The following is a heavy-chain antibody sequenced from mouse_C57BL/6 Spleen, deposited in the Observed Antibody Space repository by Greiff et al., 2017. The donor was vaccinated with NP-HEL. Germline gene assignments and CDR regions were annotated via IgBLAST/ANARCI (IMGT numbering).Heavy chain of an antibody. CDR2: ISDGGSYT. CDR1: GFTFSSYA. J-gene: IGHJ1*03. V-gene: IGHV5-4*01. Sequence: DVRLVESGGGLVKPGGSLKLSCAASGFTFSSYAMSWVRQTPEKRLEWVATISDGGSYTYYPDNVKGRFTISRDNAKNNLYLQMSHLKSEDTAMYYCARDCDEGDYWYFDVWGTGTTVTVSS. CDR3: ARDCDEGDYWYFDV.